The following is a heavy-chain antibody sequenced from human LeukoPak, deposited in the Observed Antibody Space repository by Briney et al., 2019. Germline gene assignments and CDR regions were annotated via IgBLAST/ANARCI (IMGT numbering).Heavy chain of an antibody. Sequence: PGESLRLSCAASRFTVGDAWMSWVRQAPGKGLEWVGRIKSKIDGGTTDYAAAVKGRFTISRDESKGTLYLQMNSLKPEDTGVYYCAADSTPDYGDLKGDAFDVWGQGTMVTVSS. D-gene: IGHD4-17*01. CDR3: AADSTPDYGDLKGDAFDV. V-gene: IGHV3-15*01. J-gene: IGHJ3*01. CDR2: IKSKIDGGTT. CDR1: RFTVGDAW.